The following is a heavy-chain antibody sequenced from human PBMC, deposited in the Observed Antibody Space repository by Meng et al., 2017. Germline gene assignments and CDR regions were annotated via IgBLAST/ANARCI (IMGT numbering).Heavy chain of an antibody. CDR2: SNNSGST. V-gene: IGHV4-34*01. Sequence: QVQLQRWGAGLLTPSEPLFLTCAVYGGSFSGYYWSWIRQPPGKGVELIGESNNSGSTNYNPSLKSRVTISVDTSKNQFSLKLSSVTAADTAVYYCARRGIAARPFYYWGQGTLVTVSS. J-gene: IGHJ4*02. D-gene: IGHD6-6*01. CDR3: ARRGIAARPFYY. CDR1: GGSFSGYY.